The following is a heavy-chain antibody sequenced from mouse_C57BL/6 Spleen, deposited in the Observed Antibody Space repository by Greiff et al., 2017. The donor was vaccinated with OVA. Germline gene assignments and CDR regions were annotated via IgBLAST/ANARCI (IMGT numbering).Heavy chain of an antibody. CDR2: IYPGDGDT. CDR3: ARSGYGSSYGFAY. J-gene: IGHJ3*01. D-gene: IGHD1-1*01. Sequence: VQLQQSGAELVKPGASVKISCKASGYAFSSYWMNWVKQRPGKGLEWIGQIYPGDGDTNYNGKFKGKATLTADKSSSTAYMQLSSLTSEDSAVYFCARSGYGSSYGFAYWGQGTLVTVSA. V-gene: IGHV1-80*01. CDR1: GYAFSSYW.